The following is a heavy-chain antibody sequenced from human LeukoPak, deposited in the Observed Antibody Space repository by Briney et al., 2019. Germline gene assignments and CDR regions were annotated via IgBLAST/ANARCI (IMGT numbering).Heavy chain of an antibody. J-gene: IGHJ4*02. CDR1: GGSFSGYY. D-gene: IGHD1-26*01. CDR3: AKSGGSGLIDY. V-gene: IGHV4-34*01. CDR2: INHSGST. Sequence: PSETLSLTCAVYGGSFSGYYWSWIRQPPGKGLEWIGEINHSGSTNYNPSLKSRVTISVDTSKTQFSLKLSSVTAADTAVYYCAKSGGSGLIDYWGQGTLVTVSS.